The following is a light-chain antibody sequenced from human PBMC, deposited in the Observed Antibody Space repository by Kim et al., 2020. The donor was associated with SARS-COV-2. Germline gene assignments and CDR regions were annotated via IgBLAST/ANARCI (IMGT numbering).Light chain of an antibody. J-gene: IGKJ4*01. CDR1: KGISNH. V-gene: IGKV1-17*03. CDR3: LQYDGYPLT. CDR2: DAS. Sequence: ASVGDRVTITCRASKGISNHLAWFQQKPGKVPKRLIYDASNLESGVPSRFSGSGSGTEFTLTVSSLQPEDFASYFCLQYDGYPLTFGGGTKVDIK.